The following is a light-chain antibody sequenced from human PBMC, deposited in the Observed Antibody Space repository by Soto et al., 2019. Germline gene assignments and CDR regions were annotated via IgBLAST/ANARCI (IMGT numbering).Light chain of an antibody. Sequence: DIQMTQSPSTLSASVGDRLTITCRASQSISSWVAWYQQKPGKAPKLLIYDASSLESGVPSRLSGSGSGTEFTLTISSMQPDDFATYYCQQYNSYSTFGQGTKVDIK. CDR3: QQYNSYST. CDR2: DAS. J-gene: IGKJ1*01. CDR1: QSISSW. V-gene: IGKV1-5*01.